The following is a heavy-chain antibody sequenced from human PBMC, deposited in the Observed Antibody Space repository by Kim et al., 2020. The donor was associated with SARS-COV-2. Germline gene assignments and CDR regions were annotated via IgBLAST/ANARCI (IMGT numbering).Heavy chain of an antibody. CDR3: AKLGGDILTGYYFDY. J-gene: IGHJ4*02. V-gene: IGHV3-43*01. D-gene: IGHD3-9*01. Sequence: DSVKGRFTISRDNSKNALYLQMNSLRTEDTALSYCAKLGGDILTGYYFDYWGQGTLVTVSS.